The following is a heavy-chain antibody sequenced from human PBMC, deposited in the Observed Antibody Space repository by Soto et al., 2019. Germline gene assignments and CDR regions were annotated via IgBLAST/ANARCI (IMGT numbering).Heavy chain of an antibody. Sequence: ASVKVSCKASGYTFTGYYMHWVRQAPGQGLEWMGWINPNSGGTNYAQKFQGWVTMTRDTSISTAYMELSRLRSDDAAVYYCAMNNLGELSYYYFDYWGQGTLVTVSS. CDR2: INPNSGGT. V-gene: IGHV1-2*04. D-gene: IGHD3-16*02. CDR3: AMNNLGELSYYYFDY. CDR1: GYTFTGYY. J-gene: IGHJ4*02.